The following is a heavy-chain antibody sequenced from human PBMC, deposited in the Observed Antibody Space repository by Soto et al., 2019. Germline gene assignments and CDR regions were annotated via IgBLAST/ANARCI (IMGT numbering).Heavy chain of an antibody. J-gene: IGHJ4*02. V-gene: IGHV3-30-3*01. CDR3: ARDSDYDSSGYYYGLHFDY. CDR2: ISYDGSNK. D-gene: IGHD3-22*01. Sequence: VQLLESGGGLVQPGGSLRLSCAASGFTFSSYAMHWVRQAPGKGLEWVAVISYDGSNKYYADSVKGRFTISRDNSKNTLYLQMNSLRAEDTAVYYCARDSDYDSSGYYYGLHFDYWGQGTLVTVSS. CDR1: GFTFSSYA.